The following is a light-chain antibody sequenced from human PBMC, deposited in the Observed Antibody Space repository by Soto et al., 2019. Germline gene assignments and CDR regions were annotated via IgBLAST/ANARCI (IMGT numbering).Light chain of an antibody. V-gene: IGKV3-20*01. CDR1: QSVSSSY. CDR3: QQYGSLPWT. Sequence: EIGLTQSPGTLSLPPGERATLSCRASQSVSSSYLAWYQQKPGQAPRLLIYGASSRATGIPDRFSGSGSGTDFTLTISRLEPEDFAVYYCQQYGSLPWTFGHGTKVGI. CDR2: GAS. J-gene: IGKJ1*01.